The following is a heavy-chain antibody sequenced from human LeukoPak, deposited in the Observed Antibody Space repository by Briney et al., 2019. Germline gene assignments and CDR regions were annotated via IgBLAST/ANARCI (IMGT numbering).Heavy chain of an antibody. CDR3: AKVKGYCSGGSCYQPFDY. V-gene: IGHV3-7*03. CDR2: IKQDGGEK. J-gene: IGHJ4*02. D-gene: IGHD2-15*01. CDR1: GFTFSSYW. Sequence: PGGSLRLSCAASGFTFSSYWMSWVRQAPGKGLEWVANIKQDGGEKYYVDSVKGRFTISRDNAKNSLYLQMNSLRAEDTAVYYCAKVKGYCSGGSCYQPFDYWGQGTLVTVSS.